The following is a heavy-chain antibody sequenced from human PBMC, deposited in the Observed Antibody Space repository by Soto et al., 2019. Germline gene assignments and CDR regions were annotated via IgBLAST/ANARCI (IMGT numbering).Heavy chain of an antibody. CDR1: GFTFSSYG. D-gene: IGHD3-22*01. CDR3: ARDLQVTTIVVSHAFAI. Sequence: GGSLRLSCAASGFTFSSYGMHWVRQAPGKGLEWVAVIWYDGSNKYYADSVKGRFTISRDNSKNTLYLQMNSLRAEDTAVYYCARDLQVTTIVVSHAFAIRGQGTIV. J-gene: IGHJ3*02. V-gene: IGHV3-33*01. CDR2: IWYDGSNK.